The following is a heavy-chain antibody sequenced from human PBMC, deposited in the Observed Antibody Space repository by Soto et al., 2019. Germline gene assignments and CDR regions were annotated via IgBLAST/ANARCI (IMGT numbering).Heavy chain of an antibody. J-gene: IGHJ4*02. CDR3: ERDAIGVPLMATIHFDQ. CDR2: NNVYNGDT. Sequence: QVQLVQSGAEVKKPGASMKVSCKASGYTFTSHGISWVRQAPGQELEWMGWNNVYNGDTNYARKFQGRVSMTADSYTNTAYLELRSLRSDATAVYYCERDAIGVPLMATIHFDQWGQGTLV. CDR1: GYTFTSHG. D-gene: IGHD5-12*01. V-gene: IGHV1-18*04.